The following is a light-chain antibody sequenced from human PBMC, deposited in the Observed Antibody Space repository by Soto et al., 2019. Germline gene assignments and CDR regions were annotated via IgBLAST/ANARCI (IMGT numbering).Light chain of an antibody. CDR2: GAS. V-gene: IGKV3-15*01. Sequence: DIVMTQSPATLSVSPGERATLSCRASQSVSSNLAWYQQKPGQALRLLIYGASTRATGIPARFSGSGSGTEFTLTISSLQSEDFALYYCQQYNNWPPGTFGQGTELEIK. J-gene: IGKJ2*01. CDR3: QQYNNWPPGT. CDR1: QSVSSN.